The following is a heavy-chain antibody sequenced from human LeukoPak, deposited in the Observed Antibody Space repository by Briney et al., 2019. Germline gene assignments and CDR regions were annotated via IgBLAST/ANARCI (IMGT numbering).Heavy chain of an antibody. CDR2: ISGSGGST. CDR3: AKAPYSSGWHGGYYFDY. J-gene: IGHJ4*02. V-gene: IGHV3-23*01. Sequence: HPGGSLRLSCAASGFTFSSYAMSWVRQVPGKGLEWVSAISGSGGSTYYADSVKGRFTISRDNSKNTLYLQMNSLRAEDTAVYYCAKAPYSSGWHGGYYFDYWGQGTLVTVSS. CDR1: GFTFSSYA. D-gene: IGHD6-19*01.